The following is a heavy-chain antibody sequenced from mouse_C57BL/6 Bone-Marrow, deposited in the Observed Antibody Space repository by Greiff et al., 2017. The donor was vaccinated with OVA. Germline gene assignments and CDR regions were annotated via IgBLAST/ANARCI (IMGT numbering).Heavy chain of an antibody. CDR1: GYTFTSYW. J-gene: IGHJ2*01. CDR2: IYPGNSDT. V-gene: IGHV1-5*01. D-gene: IGHD1-1*01. CDR3: TRSLYYYGSYYFDY. Sequence: EVQLQQSGTVLARPGASVKMSCKTSGYTFTSYWMHWVKQRPGQGLEWIGAIYPGNSDTSYNQKFKGKAKLTAVTSASTAYMELSSLTNEDSAVYYCTRSLYYYGSYYFDYWGQGTTLTVSS.